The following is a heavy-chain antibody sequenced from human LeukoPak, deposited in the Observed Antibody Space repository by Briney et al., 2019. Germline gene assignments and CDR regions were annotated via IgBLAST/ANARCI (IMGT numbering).Heavy chain of an antibody. CDR2: INAGNGYT. CDR3: ARESAVAGTVEGNWFDP. Sequence: ASVKVSCKASGYTFTSYAMHWVRQAPGQRLEWMGWINAGNGYTKYSRKFQGRVSITRDTSASTTYMELSSLRSEDTAVYYCARESAVAGTVEGNWFDPWGQGTLVTVSS. CDR1: GYTFTSYA. J-gene: IGHJ5*02. V-gene: IGHV1-3*01. D-gene: IGHD6-19*01.